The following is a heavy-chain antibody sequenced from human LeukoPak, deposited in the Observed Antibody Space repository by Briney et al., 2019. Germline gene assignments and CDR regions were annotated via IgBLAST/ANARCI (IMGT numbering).Heavy chain of an antibody. CDR3: AREGPCSGGSCYSYFDY. J-gene: IGHJ4*02. CDR2: IYSGGST. CDR1: GFTVSSNY. Sequence: GGSLRLSCAASGFTVSSNYMSWVRQAPGKGLEWVSVIYSGGSTYYADSVKGRFTISRDNSKNTLYLQMNSLRAEDTAVYYCAREGPCSGGSCYSYFDYWGQGTLVTVSS. D-gene: IGHD2-15*01. V-gene: IGHV3-66*01.